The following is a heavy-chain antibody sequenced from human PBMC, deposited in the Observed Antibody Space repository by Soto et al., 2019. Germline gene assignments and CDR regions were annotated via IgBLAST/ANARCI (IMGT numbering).Heavy chain of an antibody. J-gene: IGHJ3*01. V-gene: IGHV3-74*01. CDR1: GFTFNYYW. Sequence: EVQLVESEGGLVQRGGSLRLSCAASGFTFNYYWMHWVRQAPGQGLVWVSHIHSDGSSTTYADSVKGRFTISRDNAKNPRNLRMNSMRAEATAVYDCARGDKGGFDLWGQGTTVTVSS. CDR3: ARGDKGGFDL. CDR2: IHSDGSST. D-gene: IGHD2-21*02.